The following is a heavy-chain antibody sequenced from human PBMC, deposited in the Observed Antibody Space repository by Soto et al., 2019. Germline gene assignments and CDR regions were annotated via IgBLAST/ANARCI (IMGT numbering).Heavy chain of an antibody. J-gene: IGHJ4*02. V-gene: IGHV4-4*07. CDR3: ARDGLNYGFWSGYGTVFDY. CDR2: IYTSGST. D-gene: IGHD3-3*01. Sequence: PSGTLSLTCTVSGGSISSYYWRWIRQPAGKVLEWIGRIYTSGSTNYNPSLKSGVTMSVDTSKNQFSLKLSSVPAADTAVYYCARDGLNYGFWSGYGTVFDYWGQGTMVTVSS. CDR1: GGSISSYY.